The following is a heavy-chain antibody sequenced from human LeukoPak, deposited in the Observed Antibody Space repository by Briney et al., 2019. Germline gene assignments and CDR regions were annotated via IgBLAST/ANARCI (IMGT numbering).Heavy chain of an antibody. CDR2: IFYSGGT. Sequence: SETLSLTCTVSGGSINSYYWSWIRQPPGKGLEWIGYIFYSGGTTYNPSLKSRVTISVDRSKNQFSLKLSSVTAADTAVYYRARWSRGGNWFDPWGQGTLVTVSS. V-gene: IGHV4-59*01. CDR1: GGSINSYY. CDR3: ARWSRGGNWFDP. J-gene: IGHJ5*02.